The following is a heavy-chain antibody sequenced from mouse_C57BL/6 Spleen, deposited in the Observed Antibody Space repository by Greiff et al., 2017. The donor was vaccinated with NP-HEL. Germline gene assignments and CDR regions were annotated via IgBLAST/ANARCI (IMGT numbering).Heavy chain of an antibody. D-gene: IGHD2-5*01. J-gene: IGHJ1*03. CDR1: GYTFTSYW. CDR3: TKGYSNFYWYFDV. Sequence: EVQLQQSGTVLARPGASVKMSCKTSGYTFTSYWMHWVKQRPGQGLEWIGAIYPGNSDTSYNQKFKGKAKLTAVTSASTAYMELSSLTNEDSAVYYCTKGYSNFYWYFDVWGTGTTVTVSS. V-gene: IGHV1-5*01. CDR2: IYPGNSDT.